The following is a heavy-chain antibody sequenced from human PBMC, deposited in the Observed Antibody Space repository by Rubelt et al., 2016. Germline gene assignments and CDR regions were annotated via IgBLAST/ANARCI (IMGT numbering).Heavy chain of an antibody. CDR2: IYYSGST. Sequence: QVQLQESGPGLVKPSETLSLTCTVSGGSISSYYWSWIRQPPGKGLEWIGYIYYSGSTNYNPSLKSRVTISVDTSKNHFSLKRSSVTAADTAVYYCARLTDILTGPPGAFDYWGQGTLVTVPS. CDR1: GGSISSYY. D-gene: IGHD3-9*01. CDR3: ARLTDILTGPPGAFDY. V-gene: IGHV4-59*08. J-gene: IGHJ4*02.